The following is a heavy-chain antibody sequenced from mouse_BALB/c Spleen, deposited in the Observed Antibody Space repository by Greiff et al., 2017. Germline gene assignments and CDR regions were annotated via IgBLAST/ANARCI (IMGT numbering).Heavy chain of an antibody. CDR3: ARSKYGNYPFAY. D-gene: IGHD2-10*02. CDR1: GYAFSSYW. Sequence: LVESGAELVRPGSSVKISCKASGYAFSSYWMNWVKQRPGQGLEWIGQIYPGDGDTNYNGKFKGKATLTADKSSSTAYMQLSSLTSEDSAVYFCARSKYGNYPFAYWGQGTLVTVSA. J-gene: IGHJ3*01. V-gene: IGHV1-80*01. CDR2: IYPGDGDT.